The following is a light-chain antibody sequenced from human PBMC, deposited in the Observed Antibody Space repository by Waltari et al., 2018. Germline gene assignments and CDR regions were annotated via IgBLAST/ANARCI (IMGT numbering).Light chain of an antibody. J-gene: IGKJ1*01. CDR3: QHYVRLPAT. V-gene: IGKV3-20*01. CDR2: AAS. CDR1: QSVSRT. Sequence: EIVLTQSPGTLSLSPGERATLSCRASQSVSRTIAWYQQKPGQAPRLLIYAASTRATGIPDRLSGGGSGTDFSLTINRLEPEDFAVYYCQHYVRLPATFGQGTKVEIK.